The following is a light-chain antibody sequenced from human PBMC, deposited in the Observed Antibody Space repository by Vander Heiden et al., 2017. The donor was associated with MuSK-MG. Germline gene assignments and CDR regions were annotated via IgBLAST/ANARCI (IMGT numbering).Light chain of an antibody. V-gene: IGKV1-5*01. Sequence: DIQLTQSPSTLSASVGDRVTITCRASETVSDWLAWYQQKPGKAPKLLIFDGSSLERGVPSRFSGSGSGTEFTLTISTLQPDDFASYFCHQDNTYPYTFGQGTKLEIK. CDR3: HQDNTYPYT. CDR2: DGS. J-gene: IGKJ2*01. CDR1: ETVSDW.